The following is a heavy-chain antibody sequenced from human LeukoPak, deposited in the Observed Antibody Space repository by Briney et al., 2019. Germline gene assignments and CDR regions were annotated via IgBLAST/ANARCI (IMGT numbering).Heavy chain of an antibody. CDR1: GYTFTSYD. D-gene: IGHD3-10*01. V-gene: IGHV1-8*01. Sequence: ASVKVSCKASGYTFTSYDINWVRQATGQGLEWMGWMNPNSGNTGYAQKFQGRVTMTRNTSISTAYMELSSLRSEDTAVYYCARVVVGTVRERSAPRDDYWGQGTLVTVSS. CDR2: MNPNSGNT. CDR3: ARVVVGTVRERSAPRDDY. J-gene: IGHJ4*02.